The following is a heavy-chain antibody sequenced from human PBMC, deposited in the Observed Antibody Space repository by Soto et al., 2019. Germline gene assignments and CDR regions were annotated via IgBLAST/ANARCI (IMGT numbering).Heavy chain of an antibody. V-gene: IGHV4-39*01. CDR3: ARLVAWLEGTVDY. D-gene: IGHD6-19*01. Sequence: QLQLQESGPGLVKPSETLSLTCTVSGGSISSSSYYWGWIRQPPGKGLEWIGSIYYSGSTYYNPSLKSRVTISVDTSKNQFALKLSSVTAADTAVYYCARLVAWLEGTVDYWGQGTLVTVSS. CDR2: IYYSGST. J-gene: IGHJ4*02. CDR1: GGSISSSSYY.